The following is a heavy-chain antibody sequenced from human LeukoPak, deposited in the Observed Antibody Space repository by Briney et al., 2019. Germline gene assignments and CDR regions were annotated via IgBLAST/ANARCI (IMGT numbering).Heavy chain of an antibody. CDR3: ARGLNRNDYGDYGY. D-gene: IGHD4-17*01. CDR2: IYYTGST. Sequence: PSETLSLTCTVSGGSLSSYYWTWIRQPPGKGLEWIGYIYYTGSTSYNPSLKSRVTISIQTSKNQFSLKLSSVTAADTAVYYCARGLNRNDYGDYGYWGQGTLVTVSS. CDR1: GGSLSSYY. V-gene: IGHV4-59*01. J-gene: IGHJ4*02.